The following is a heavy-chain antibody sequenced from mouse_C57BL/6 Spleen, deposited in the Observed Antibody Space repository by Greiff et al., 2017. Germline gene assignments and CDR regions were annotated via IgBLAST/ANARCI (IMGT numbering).Heavy chain of an antibody. CDR1: GYTFTSYW. V-gene: IGHV1-69*01. Sequence: VQLQQPGAELVMPGASVKLSCKASGYTFTSYWMHWVKQRPGQGLEWIGEIDPSDSYTNYNQKFKGKSTLTVDKSSSTAYMQLSSLTSEDSAVYYCAAITTVDWYFDVWGTGTTVTVSS. CDR2: IDPSDSYT. J-gene: IGHJ1*03. D-gene: IGHD1-1*01. CDR3: AAITTVDWYFDV.